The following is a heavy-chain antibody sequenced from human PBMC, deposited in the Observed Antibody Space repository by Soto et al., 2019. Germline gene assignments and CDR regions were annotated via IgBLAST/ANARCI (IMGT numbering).Heavy chain of an antibody. V-gene: IGHV3-23*01. CDR3: ARWLQYSAGRNFDY. Sequence: PGGSLRLSCAASGFTFSSSAMSWVRQAPGKGLEWVSAISGSGGSTYYADSVKGRFTISRDNSKNTLYLQMNSLRAEDTAVYCCARWLQYSAGRNFDYWGQGTLVTVSS. D-gene: IGHD5-12*01. CDR2: ISGSGGST. CDR1: GFTFSSSA. J-gene: IGHJ4*02.